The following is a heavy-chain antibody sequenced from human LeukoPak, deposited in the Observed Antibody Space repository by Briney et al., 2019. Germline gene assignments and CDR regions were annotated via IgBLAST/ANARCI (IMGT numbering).Heavy chain of an antibody. J-gene: IGHJ5*02. CDR3: ARGKYGSGSYSWFDP. V-gene: IGHV3-21*06. D-gene: IGHD3-10*01. CDR2: ISSSDSYI. Sequence: GGSLRLSCAASGFTFSTYSMNWVRQAPGKGLEWVSSISSSDSYIFYADSVKGRFTISRDNAKNSLYLQMNSLRAEDTAVYYCARGKYGSGSYSWFDPWGQGTLVTVSS. CDR1: GFTFSTYS.